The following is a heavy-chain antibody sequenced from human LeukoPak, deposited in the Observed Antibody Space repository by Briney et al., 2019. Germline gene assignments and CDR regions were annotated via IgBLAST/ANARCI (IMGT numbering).Heavy chain of an antibody. CDR3: AREVGYSSSYYGRFDP. D-gene: IGHD2-2*01. Sequence: GASVKVSCKASGYTFTGYYMHWLRQAPGQGLEWMGRVNPNNGVPNYAQKFQGRVTMTRDTAISTFYMELSSLKSDDTAVYFCAREVGYSSSYYGRFDPWGQGTLVIVSS. V-gene: IGHV1-2*06. J-gene: IGHJ5*02. CDR2: VNPNNGVP. CDR1: GYTFTGYY.